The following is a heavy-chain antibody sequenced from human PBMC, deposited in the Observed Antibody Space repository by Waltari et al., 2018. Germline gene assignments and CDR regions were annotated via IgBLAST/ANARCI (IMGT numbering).Heavy chain of an antibody. CDR3: ARETSRLGYCSGGSCYEVDY. Sequence: QVQLQESGPGLVKPSETLSLTCTVSGGSISSHYWSWIRQPPGKGLEWIGYIYYSGSTNYNPSLKSRVTISVDTSKNQFSLKLSSVTAADTAVYYCARETSRLGYCSGGSCYEVDYWGQGTLVTVSS. CDR1: GGSISSHY. J-gene: IGHJ4*02. D-gene: IGHD2-15*01. V-gene: IGHV4-59*11. CDR2: IYYSGST.